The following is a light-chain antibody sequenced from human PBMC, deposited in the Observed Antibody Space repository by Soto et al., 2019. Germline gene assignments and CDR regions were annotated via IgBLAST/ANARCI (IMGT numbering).Light chain of an antibody. CDR3: QQYYSTPRR. V-gene: IGKV4-1*01. CDR2: WAS. Sequence: DRVLTPSPDALAVSLSDSATINCKSSQSLVYNSTNKTYLGWFHQKPGQTPTLLIYWASTRESGVPDRFSGSGSGTDFTLTISSLQAEDVTVYYCQQYYSTPRRFGQGTKVDI. CDR1: QSLVYNSTNKTY. J-gene: IGKJ1*01.